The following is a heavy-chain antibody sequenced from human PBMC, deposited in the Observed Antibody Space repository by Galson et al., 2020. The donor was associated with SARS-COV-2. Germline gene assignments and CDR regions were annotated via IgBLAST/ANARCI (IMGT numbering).Heavy chain of an antibody. J-gene: IGHJ5*02. Sequence: SETLSLTCTVSGGSISSGGYYWSWIRQHPGMGLEWIGYIYYSGSTYYNPSLKSRVTISVDTSKNQFSLKLSSVTAADTAVYYCAGAVRGVIIKGFDWFDPWGQGTLATVSS. CDR1: GGSISSGGYY. V-gene: IGHV4-31*03. D-gene: IGHD3-10*01. CDR3: AGAVRGVIIKGFDWFDP. CDR2: IYYSGST.